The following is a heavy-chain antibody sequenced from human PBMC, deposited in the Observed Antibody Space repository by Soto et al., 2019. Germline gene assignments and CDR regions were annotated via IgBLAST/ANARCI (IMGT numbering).Heavy chain of an antibody. CDR3: ERDLPGWGVFDY. Sequence: QVQLVQSGAEVEEPGASVKVSCKASGYTFHIYGISWVRQAPGQGLEWMGWISGHNGNTNYAQEFQDRLIMTTDTSTSTAVMELRSLRSDDTVVFYCERDLPGWGVFDYWGQGNLVTVSS. CDR1: GYTFHIYG. V-gene: IGHV1-18*01. D-gene: IGHD2-2*01. J-gene: IGHJ4*02. CDR2: ISGHNGNT.